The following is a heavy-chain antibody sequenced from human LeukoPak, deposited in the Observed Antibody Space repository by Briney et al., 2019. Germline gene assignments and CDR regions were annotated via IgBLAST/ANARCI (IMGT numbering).Heavy chain of an antibody. CDR2: ISAYNGNT. D-gene: IGHD3-3*01. J-gene: IGHJ5*02. Sequence: ASVKVSCKASGYTFTSYGISWVRQAPGQGLEWMGWISAYNGNTNYAQKLQGRVTMTTDTSTSTAYMELGSLRSDDTAVYYCARTYYDFWSGYSSTNWFDPWGQGTLVTVSS. V-gene: IGHV1-18*01. CDR3: ARTYYDFWSGYSSTNWFDP. CDR1: GYTFTSYG.